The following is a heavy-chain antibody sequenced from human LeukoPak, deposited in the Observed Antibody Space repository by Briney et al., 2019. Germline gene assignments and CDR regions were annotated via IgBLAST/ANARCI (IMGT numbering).Heavy chain of an antibody. CDR2: IYTSGST. D-gene: IGHD2-2*01. CDR1: GGSISSGSYY. V-gene: IGHV4-61*02. J-gene: IGHJ4*02. Sequence: PSQTLSLTCIFSGGSISSGSYYWSWIRQPAGKGLEWIGRIYTSGSTNYNPSLKSRVTISVDTSKNQFSLKLSSVTAADTAVYYCARASLSGYGFDYWGQGTLVTVSS. CDR3: ARASLSGYGFDY.